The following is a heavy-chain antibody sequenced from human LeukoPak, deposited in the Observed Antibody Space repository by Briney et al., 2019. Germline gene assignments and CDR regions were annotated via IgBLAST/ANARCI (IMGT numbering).Heavy chain of an antibody. J-gene: IGHJ5*02. CDR3: ARLGPNDFWSGYPKNWFDP. CDR1: GYSFSTYW. D-gene: IGHD3-3*01. V-gene: IGHV5-51*01. Sequence: GESLKISCKGSGYSFSTYWIGWVRQMPGKGLECLGVIYPGDSDTRYSPSFQGQVTISADKSISTAYLQWSSLKASDTAMYYCARLGPNDFWSGYPKNWFDPWGQGTLVTVSS. CDR2: IYPGDSDT.